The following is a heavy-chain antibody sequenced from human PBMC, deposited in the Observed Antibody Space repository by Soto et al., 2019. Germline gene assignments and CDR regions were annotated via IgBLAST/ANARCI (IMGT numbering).Heavy chain of an antibody. J-gene: IGHJ6*02. CDR1: GFTFDDYT. CDR2: ISWDGGST. CDR3: AKDGKGSSSPYYYYGMDV. Sequence: PGGSLRLSCAASGFTFDDYTMHWVRQAPGKGLEWVSLISWDGGSTYYADSVKGRFTISRDNSKNSLYLQMNSLRTEDTALYYCAKDGKGSSSPYYYYGMDVWGQGTTVTVSS. D-gene: IGHD6-6*01. V-gene: IGHV3-43*01.